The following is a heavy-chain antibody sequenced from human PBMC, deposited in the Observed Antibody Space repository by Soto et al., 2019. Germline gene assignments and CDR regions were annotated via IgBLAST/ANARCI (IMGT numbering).Heavy chain of an antibody. CDR1: GGSISSYY. Sequence: QVQLQESGPGLVKPSETLSLTCTVSGGSISSYYWSWIRQPPGKGLEWIGYIYYSGSTNYNPSLKRRVTKSVDTSQNPFSLKLSSVTAADTAVYYCARVIRGWLGNAFDIWGQGTMVTVSS. CDR2: IYYSGST. V-gene: IGHV4-59*01. D-gene: IGHD6-19*01. J-gene: IGHJ3*02. CDR3: ARVIRGWLGNAFDI.